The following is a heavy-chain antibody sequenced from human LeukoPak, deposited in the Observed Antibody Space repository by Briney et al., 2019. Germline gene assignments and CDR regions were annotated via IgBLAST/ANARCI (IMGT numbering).Heavy chain of an antibody. CDR3: ARHSGTMSDKGYYTIDV. CDR1: DGSISSSSYY. CDR2: IYYSGST. Sequence: SETLSLTCTVSDGSISSSSYYWGWIRQPPGKGLEWIGSIYYSGSTYYNPSLKSRVTIPADTSKNQFSLKLSSVTAADTAVYYCARHSGTMSDKGYYTIDVWGQGTTVTVSS. V-gene: IGHV4-39*01. J-gene: IGHJ6*02. D-gene: IGHD3-22*01.